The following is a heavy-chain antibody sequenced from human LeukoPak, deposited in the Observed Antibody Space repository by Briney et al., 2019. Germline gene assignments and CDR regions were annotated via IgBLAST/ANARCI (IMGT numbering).Heavy chain of an antibody. CDR3: AACSSTSCYHYYYYMDV. CDR2: ISAYNGNT. J-gene: IGHJ6*03. D-gene: IGHD2-2*01. V-gene: IGHV1-18*01. Sequence: ASVKVSCKASGYTFTSYGISWVRQAPGQGLEWMGWISAYNGNTNYAQKLQGRVTMTTDTSTRKAYMELRSLRSDDTAVYYCAACSSTSCYHYYYYMDVWGKGTTVTVSS. CDR1: GYTFTSYG.